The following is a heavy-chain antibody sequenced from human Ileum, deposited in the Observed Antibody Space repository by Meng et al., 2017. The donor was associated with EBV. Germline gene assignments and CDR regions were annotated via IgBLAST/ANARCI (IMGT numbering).Heavy chain of an antibody. CDR1: GFTFSTYA. J-gene: IGHJ4*02. CDR2: ISGSADNT. V-gene: IGHV3-23*01. D-gene: IGHD6-19*01. CDR3: AKDHGWLARD. Sequence: EVQLLESGGGLVQPGGSLRLSCVASGFTFSTYAMSWVRQAPGKGLEWVSAISGSADNTYYADSVKGRFTITRDNSKNTLYLQMNSLRAEDTALYFCAKDHGWLARDWGQGILVTVSS.